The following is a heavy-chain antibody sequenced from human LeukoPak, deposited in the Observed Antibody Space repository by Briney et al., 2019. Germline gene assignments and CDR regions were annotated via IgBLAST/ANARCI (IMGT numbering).Heavy chain of an antibody. J-gene: IGHJ4*02. V-gene: IGHV3-7*03. CDR2: IKQDGSEK. CDR3: ARGRIARLPYFDY. D-gene: IGHD5-18*01. Sequence: GGSLRLSCAASGFTFSSYWMSWVRQAPGKGLEWVANIKQDGSEKYYVDSVKGRFTISRDNAKNSLYLQMNSLRAEDTAVYYCARGRIARLPYFDYWGQGTLVTVSS. CDR1: GFTFSSYW.